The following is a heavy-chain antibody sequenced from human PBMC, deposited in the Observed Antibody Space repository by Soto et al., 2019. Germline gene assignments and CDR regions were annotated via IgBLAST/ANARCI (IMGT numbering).Heavy chain of an antibody. CDR2: FDPEDGET. CDR1: GYTLTELS. D-gene: IGHD6-6*01. CDR3: ATVRYSSSSDRGCMDV. J-gene: IGHJ6*02. V-gene: IGHV1-24*01. Sequence: ASVKVSCKVSGYTLTELSMHWVRQAPGKGLEWMGGFDPEDGETIYAQKFQGRVTMTEDTSTDTAYMELSSLRSEDTAVYYCATVRYSSSSDRGCMDVWGQGTTVTVSS.